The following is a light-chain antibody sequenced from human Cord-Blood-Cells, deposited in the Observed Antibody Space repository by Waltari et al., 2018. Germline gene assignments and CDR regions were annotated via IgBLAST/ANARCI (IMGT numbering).Light chain of an antibody. J-gene: IGKJ4*01. Sequence: DIVMTQSPDSLAVSLGERATINCQSSQSVLSSSNNKNYLAWYQQKPGQTPKRLIYWASTRESGVPDRFSGSGSGTDFTLTISSLQAEDVAVYYCQQYYSTPLTFGGGTKVEIK. CDR3: QQYYSTPLT. CDR2: WAS. V-gene: IGKV4-1*01. CDR1: QSVLSSSNNKNY.